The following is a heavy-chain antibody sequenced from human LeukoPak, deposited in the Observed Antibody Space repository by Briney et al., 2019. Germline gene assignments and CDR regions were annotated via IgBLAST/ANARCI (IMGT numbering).Heavy chain of an antibody. CDR3: AKDSYSGSYYY. D-gene: IGHD1-26*01. V-gene: IGHV3-7*01. CDR2: IKQDGSDR. Sequence: GGSLRLSCAASGFTFRNYWMSWVRQAPGTGLEWVANIKQDGSDRNYVTSVRGRFTISRDNARNSVYLQMNSLRVEDTAVYYCAKDSYSGSYYYWGQGTLVTVSS. J-gene: IGHJ4*02. CDR1: GFTFRNYW.